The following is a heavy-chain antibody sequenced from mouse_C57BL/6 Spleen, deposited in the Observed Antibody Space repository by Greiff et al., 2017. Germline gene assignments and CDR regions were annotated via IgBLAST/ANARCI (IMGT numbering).Heavy chain of an antibody. CDR1: GYTFTSYW. V-gene: IGHV1-55*01. CDR3: ASPITTVVDYYAMDY. J-gene: IGHJ4*01. CDR2: IYPGSGST. Sequence: QVQLKQPGAELVKPGASVKMSCKASGYTFTSYWITWVKQRPGQGLEWIGDIYPGSGSTNYNEKFKSKATLTVDTSSSTAYMQLSSLTSEDSAVYYCASPITTVVDYYAMDYWGQGTSVTVSS. D-gene: IGHD1-1*01.